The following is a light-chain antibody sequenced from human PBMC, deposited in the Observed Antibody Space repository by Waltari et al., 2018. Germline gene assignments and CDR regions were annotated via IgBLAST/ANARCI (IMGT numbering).Light chain of an antibody. V-gene: IGKV3-15*01. Sequence: EIVMTQSPVTLSVSLGERATLSCRASQSVSSDLVWYQQKPGQAPRLLIYDASTRAAGLAARFSASGSGTEFTLTISSLQSEDFAVYYCQQYKYWPPLTFGGGTKVEIK. CDR2: DAS. J-gene: IGKJ4*01. CDR1: QSVSSD. CDR3: QQYKYWPPLT.